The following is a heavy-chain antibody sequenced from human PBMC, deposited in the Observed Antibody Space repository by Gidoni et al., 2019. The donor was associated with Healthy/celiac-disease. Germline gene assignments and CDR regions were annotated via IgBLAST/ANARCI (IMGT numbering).Heavy chain of an antibody. J-gene: IGHJ5*02. CDR2: IYWDDDK. Sequence: QITLKESGPTLVKPTQTLTLTCTFSGFSLSTSGVGVGWIRQPPGKALEWLALIYWDDDKRYSPSLKSRLTITKDTSKNQVVLTMTNMDPVDTATYYCAHSREGRWYYDSSANWFDPWGQGTLVTVSS. V-gene: IGHV2-5*02. CDR1: GFSLSTSGVG. CDR3: AHSREGRWYYDSSANWFDP. D-gene: IGHD3-22*01.